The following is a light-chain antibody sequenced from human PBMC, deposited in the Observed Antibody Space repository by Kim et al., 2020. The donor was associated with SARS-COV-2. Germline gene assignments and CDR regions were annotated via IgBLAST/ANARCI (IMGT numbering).Light chain of an antibody. CDR3: NSRDDV. Sequence: PAVSVALGQTVRITCQGDSLRSYYANWYQQKPGQAPVVVIYGTNKRPSGIPDRFSGSSSGDTASLTITGAQAEDEADYYCNSRDDVFGTGTKVTVL. J-gene: IGLJ1*01. V-gene: IGLV3-19*01. CDR2: GTN. CDR1: SLRSYY.